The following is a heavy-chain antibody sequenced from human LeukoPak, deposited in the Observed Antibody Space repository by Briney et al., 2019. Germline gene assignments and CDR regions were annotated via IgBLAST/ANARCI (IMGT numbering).Heavy chain of an antibody. J-gene: IGHJ6*02. CDR2: IYDSGTT. Sequence: SETLSLTCAVYGGSFGGYYWCCIRRPPGEGGGWVGEIYDSGTTNYNPSLTSRVTISIDTSKNQFSLRLSSVTAADTAVYYCASGGLYVFRHAMDAWGQGTTVTVSS. V-gene: IGHV4-34*01. D-gene: IGHD2-8*01. CDR3: ASGGLYVFRHAMDA. CDR1: GGSFGGYY.